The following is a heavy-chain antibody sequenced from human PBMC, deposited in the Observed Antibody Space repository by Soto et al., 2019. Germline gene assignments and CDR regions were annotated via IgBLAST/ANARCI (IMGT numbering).Heavy chain of an antibody. CDR1: GFTFSSYA. D-gene: IGHD2-15*01. CDR3: AREFGYCSGGSCYSWNYSYYGMDV. J-gene: IGHJ6*02. V-gene: IGHV3-30-3*01. CDR2: ISYDGSNK. Sequence: QVQLVESGGGVVQPGRSLRLSCAASGFTFSSYAMHWVRQAPGKGLEWVAVISYDGSNKYYADSVKGRFTISRDNSKNTLYLQMNSLRAEDTAVYYCAREFGYCSGGSCYSWNYSYYGMDVWGQGTTVTVSS.